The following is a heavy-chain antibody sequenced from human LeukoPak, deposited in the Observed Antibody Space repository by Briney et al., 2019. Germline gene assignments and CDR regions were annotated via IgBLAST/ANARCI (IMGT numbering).Heavy chain of an antibody. CDR2: IYYSGST. Sequence: SETLSLTCTVSGGFISSYYWSWIRQPPGKGLDWIGYIYYSGSTSYNPSLKSRVTMSADTSKNQFSLRLSSVTAADTAVYYCARRGAYSGNDLAWYFDLWGRGTLVTVSS. D-gene: IGHD5-12*01. V-gene: IGHV4-59*08. CDR1: GGFISSYY. J-gene: IGHJ2*01. CDR3: ARRGAYSGNDLAWYFDL.